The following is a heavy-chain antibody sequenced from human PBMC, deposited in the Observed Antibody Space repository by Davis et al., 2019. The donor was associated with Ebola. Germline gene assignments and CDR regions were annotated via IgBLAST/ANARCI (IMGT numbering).Heavy chain of an antibody. J-gene: IGHJ3*02. CDR1: GGTFSSYA. Sequence: SVKVSCKASGGTFSSYAISWVRQAPGQGLEWMGGIIPIFGTANYAQKFQGRVTITADESTSTAYMELSSLRSEDTAVYYCARGGYSSSWYAHAFDIWGQGTMVTVSS. CDR3: ARGGYSSSWYAHAFDI. V-gene: IGHV1-69*13. D-gene: IGHD6-13*01. CDR2: IIPIFGTA.